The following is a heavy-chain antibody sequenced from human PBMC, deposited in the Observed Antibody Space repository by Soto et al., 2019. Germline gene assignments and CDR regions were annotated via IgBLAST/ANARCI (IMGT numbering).Heavy chain of an antibody. Sequence: GGSRRLSCAASGCTFSRHGMHWVRQTPGKGLEWLAVILNDASGHWYADSVKGRFTISRDNFENTLYLQMNGLRLEDTAMYYCARDDDYPANGFDYWGRGTLVTVSS. CDR3: ARDDDYPANGFDY. D-gene: IGHD4-17*01. CDR1: GCTFSRHG. J-gene: IGHJ4*02. V-gene: IGHV3-33*01. CDR2: ILNDASGH.